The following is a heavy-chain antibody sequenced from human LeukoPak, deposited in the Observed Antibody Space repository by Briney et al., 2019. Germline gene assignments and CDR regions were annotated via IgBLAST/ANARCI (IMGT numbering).Heavy chain of an antibody. CDR2: ISGSGGST. V-gene: IGHV3-23*01. Sequence: GGSLRLSCAASGFTFSSYAMSWVRQAPGRGLEWVSAISGSGGSTYYADSVKGRFTVSRGSSKNTLYLQMNSLRAEDTAVYYCAKVSYGANFETNFFDYWGQGTLVTVSS. CDR1: GFTFSSYA. J-gene: IGHJ4*02. CDR3: AKVSYGANFETNFFDY. D-gene: IGHD4-23*01.